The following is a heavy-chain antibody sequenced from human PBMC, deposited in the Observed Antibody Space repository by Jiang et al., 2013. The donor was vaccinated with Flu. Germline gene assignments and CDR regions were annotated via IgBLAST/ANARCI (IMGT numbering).Heavy chain of an antibody. V-gene: IGHV3-30*03. J-gene: IGHJ4*02. D-gene: IGHD2-2*01. CDR1: GFTFSSYG. CDR3: ATHRYQLLSRPPTYYFDY. Sequence: GGGVVQPGRSLRLSCAASGFTFSSYGMHWVRQAPGKGLEWVAVISYDGSNKYYADSVKGRFTISRDNSKNTLYLQMNSLRAEDTAVYYCATHRYQLLSRPPTYYFDYWGQGTLVTVSS. CDR2: ISYDGSNK.